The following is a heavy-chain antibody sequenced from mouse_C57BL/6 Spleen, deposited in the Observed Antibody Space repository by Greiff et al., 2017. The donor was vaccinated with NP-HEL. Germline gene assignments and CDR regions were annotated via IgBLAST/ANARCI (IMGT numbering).Heavy chain of an antibody. J-gene: IGHJ1*03. V-gene: IGHV3-6*01. CDR2: ISYDGSN. D-gene: IGHD1-1*01. CDR3: ARGGYYGSSYGYFDV. Sequence: DVKLQESGPGLVKPSQSLSLTCSVTGYSITSGYYWNWIRQFPGNKLEWMGYISYDGSNNYNPSLKNRISITRDTSKNQFFLKLNSVTTEDTATYYCARGGYYGSSYGYFDVWGTGTTVTVSS. CDR1: GYSITSGYY.